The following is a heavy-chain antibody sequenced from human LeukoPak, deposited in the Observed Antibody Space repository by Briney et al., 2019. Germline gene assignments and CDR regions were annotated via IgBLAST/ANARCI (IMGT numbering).Heavy chain of an antibody. V-gene: IGHV2-5*02. CDR2: LYWDDAK. CDR3: AHRRTLAGLHTAY. CDR1: GFSLPTSAVG. D-gene: IGHD6-19*01. J-gene: IGHJ4*02. Sequence: SGPTLVKPTQTLMLTCSFFGFSLPTSAVGVGWIRQPPGKALEWLAVLYWDDAKRYSPSLQSRLTITKDTSSNQVVLTMTNIDPVDTGTYHCAHRRTLAGLHTAYWGQGTLVTVSS.